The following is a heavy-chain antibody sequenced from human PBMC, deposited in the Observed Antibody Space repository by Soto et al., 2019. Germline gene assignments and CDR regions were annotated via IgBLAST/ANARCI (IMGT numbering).Heavy chain of an antibody. CDR1: GYTFTSYA. CDR2: INAGNGNT. V-gene: IGHV1-3*01. D-gene: IGHD4-17*01. CDR3: ARETTVTQYYYYYGMDV. J-gene: IGHJ6*02. Sequence: ASVKVSCKAPGYTFTSYAMHWVRQAPGQRLEWMGWINAGNGNTKYSQKFQGRVTITRDTSTSTAYMELRSLRSDDTAVYYCARETTVTQYYYYYGMDVWGQGTTVTVSS.